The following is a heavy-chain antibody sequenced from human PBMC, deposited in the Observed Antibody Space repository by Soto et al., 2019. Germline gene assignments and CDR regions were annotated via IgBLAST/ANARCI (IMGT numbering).Heavy chain of an antibody. V-gene: IGHV1-69*13. CDR1: GGTFSSYA. CDR2: IIPIFGTA. J-gene: IGHJ4*02. D-gene: IGHD4-17*01. CDR3: ATNLDYGETFDY. Sequence: EASVKVSCKASGGTFSSYAISWVRQAPGQGLEWMGGIIPIFGTANYAQKFQGRVTITADESTSTAYMELSSLRSEDTAVYYCATNLDYGETFDYWGQGTLVTVSS.